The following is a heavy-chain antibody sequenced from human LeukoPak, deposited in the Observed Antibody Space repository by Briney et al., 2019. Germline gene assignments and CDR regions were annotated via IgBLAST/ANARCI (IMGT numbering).Heavy chain of an antibody. CDR3: AKDANYLDSSGYFIPFDY. J-gene: IGHJ4*02. V-gene: IGHV3-23*01. CDR1: GFTFSRFA. Sequence: AGGSLRLSCSASGFTFSRFAMTRVRHLPGKGLEWVSTISGNGLQTFYADSVKGRFSVSRDNSVNIVYLQMDSLRADDSALYSCAKDANYLDSSGYFIPFDYWGPGTLVTVAS. D-gene: IGHD3-22*01. CDR2: ISGNGLQT.